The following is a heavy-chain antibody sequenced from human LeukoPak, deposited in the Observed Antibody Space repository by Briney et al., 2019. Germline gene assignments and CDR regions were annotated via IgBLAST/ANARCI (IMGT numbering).Heavy chain of an antibody. J-gene: IGHJ3*02. CDR1: GGSFSGYY. V-gene: IGHV4-34*01. CDR2: INHSGST. Sequence: PSETLSLTCAVYGGSFSGYYWSWIRQPPGKGLEWIGEINHSGSTNYNPSLKSRVTISVDTSKNQFSLKLSSVTAADTAVYYCARRAVEWLFSGADAFDIWGQGTMVTVSS. D-gene: IGHD3-3*01. CDR3: ARRAVEWLFSGADAFDI.